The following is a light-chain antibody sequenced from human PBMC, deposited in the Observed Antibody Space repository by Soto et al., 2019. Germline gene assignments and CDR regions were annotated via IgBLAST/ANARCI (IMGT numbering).Light chain of an antibody. J-gene: IGKJ2*01. V-gene: IGKV3D-15*01. Sequence: EIVMTQSPATLSVSPGERATLSWGASQSVGSGLGWYQQKPGQAPRLLIYGASSRATGIPDTFSASGSGTDFNLTISRLQPDDFATYCCQQYNSYSVNAFGQGTRWIS. CDR2: GAS. CDR3: QQYNSYSVNA. CDR1: QSVGSG.